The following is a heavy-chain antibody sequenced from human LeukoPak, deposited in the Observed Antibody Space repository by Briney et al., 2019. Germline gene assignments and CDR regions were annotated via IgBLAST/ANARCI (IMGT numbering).Heavy chain of an antibody. CDR2: FYSSVST. CDR3: ARGTYCGSDCYSFEY. J-gene: IGHJ4*02. D-gene: IGHD2-21*01. Sequence: SETLSLTCIVSGGSISSYYWNWIRQSAGKGLEWIGRFYSSVSTDYNPSLKRRVTMSVDTSKNQFSLKLSSVTAADTAVYYCARGTYCGSDCYSFEYWGQGTLVTVSS. V-gene: IGHV4-4*07. CDR1: GGSISSYY.